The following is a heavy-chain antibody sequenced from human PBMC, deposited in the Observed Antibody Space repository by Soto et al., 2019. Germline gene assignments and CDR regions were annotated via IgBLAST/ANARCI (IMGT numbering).Heavy chain of an antibody. V-gene: IGHV4-39*01. CDR1: GGSIGRSSYY. D-gene: IGHD3-10*01. CDR2: IYYSGST. J-gene: IGHJ3*02. Sequence: PSETLSLTCTVSGGSIGRSSYYWGWIRQPPGKGLEWIGSIYYSGSTYYNPSLKSRVTISVDTSKNQFSLKLSSVTAADTAVYYCARRYLFGSMDKVRAEADAFEIWGQGTMVTVSS. CDR3: ARRYLFGSMDKVRAEADAFEI.